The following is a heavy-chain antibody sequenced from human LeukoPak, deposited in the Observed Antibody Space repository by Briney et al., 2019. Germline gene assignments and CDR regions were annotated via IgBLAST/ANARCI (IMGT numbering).Heavy chain of an antibody. CDR2: INPNSGGT. D-gene: IGHD1-26*01. Sequence: ASVKVSCXASGYTFTGYYMHWVRQAPGQGLEWMGRINPNSGGTNYAQKFQGRVTMTRDTPISTAYMELSRLRSDDTAVYYCARGRSIVGATSYYYYYMDVWGKGTTVTVSS. J-gene: IGHJ6*03. V-gene: IGHV1-2*06. CDR1: GYTFTGYY. CDR3: ARGRSIVGATSYYYYYMDV.